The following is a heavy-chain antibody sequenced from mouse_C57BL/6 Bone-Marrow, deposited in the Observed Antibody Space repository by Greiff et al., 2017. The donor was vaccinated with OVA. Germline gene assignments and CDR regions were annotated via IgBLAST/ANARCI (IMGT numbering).Heavy chain of an antibody. D-gene: IGHD3-1*01. J-gene: IGHJ4*01. Sequence: EVQLQQSGAELVRPGASVKLSCTASGFNIKDYYMHWVKQRPEQGLEWIGRIDPEDGDTEYAPKFQGKATMTADTSSNTAYLQLSILTSEDTAVYYCTTQPPSGYYAMDYWGQGTSVTVSS. V-gene: IGHV14-1*01. CDR3: TTQPPSGYYAMDY. CDR2: IDPEDGDT. CDR1: GFNIKDYY.